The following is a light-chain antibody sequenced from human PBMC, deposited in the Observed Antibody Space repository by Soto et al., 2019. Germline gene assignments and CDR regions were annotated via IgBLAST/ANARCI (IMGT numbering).Light chain of an antibody. J-gene: IGLJ2*01. Sequence: QSALTQPASVSGSPGQSITISCTGTSSDVGNYNYVSWYQQHPGKAPKLMIFDVSNRPSGVSDRFSGSKSGNTASLTISGLQAEDEADYYCSSYTRSSTTVFGRGTKLTVL. V-gene: IGLV2-14*03. CDR1: SSDVGNYNY. CDR2: DVS. CDR3: SSYTRSSTTV.